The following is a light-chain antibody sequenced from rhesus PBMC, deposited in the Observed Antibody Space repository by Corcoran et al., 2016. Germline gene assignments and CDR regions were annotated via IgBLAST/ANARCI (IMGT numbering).Light chain of an antibody. Sequence: DIQMTQSPSSLSASVGDTVTITCRASQSISSWLAWYQQKPGKAPKLLIYKASTLQSGVPSRFSGSGSGTVFTITISSLQSEDFATYYCQQYSSSPFTFGPGTKLDIK. CDR2: KAS. CDR3: QQYSSSPFT. CDR1: QSISSW. J-gene: IGKJ3*01. V-gene: IGKV1-22*01.